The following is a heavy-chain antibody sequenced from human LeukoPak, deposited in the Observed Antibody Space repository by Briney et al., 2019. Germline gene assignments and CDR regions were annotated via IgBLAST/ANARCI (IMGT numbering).Heavy chain of an antibody. CDR1: GFTFNNYG. D-gene: IGHD1-7*01. V-gene: IGHV3-30*18. J-gene: IGHJ4*02. Sequence: PGRSLRLSCAASGFTFNNYGMHWVRQAPGKGLEWVAVISYDGSDKYYADSVKGRFTISRDNSKNTLDLQMNSLRAEDTAVYYCAKVRVVYNWNYAYYFDSWGQGTLVTVSS. CDR3: AKVRVVYNWNYAYYFDS. CDR2: ISYDGSDK.